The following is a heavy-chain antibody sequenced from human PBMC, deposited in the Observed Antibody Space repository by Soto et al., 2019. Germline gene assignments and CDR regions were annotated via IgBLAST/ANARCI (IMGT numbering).Heavy chain of an antibody. Sequence: SETLSLTCVVYGGSFSGYYWTWIRQPPGTGLGWIGEINHSGSTNYNPSLKSRVTISVDTSKNQFSLKLTSVTAADTAVYYCARDKLTGLFDYWGQGTLVTVSS. CDR3: ARDKLTGLFDY. D-gene: IGHD2-8*02. V-gene: IGHV4-34*01. CDR2: INHSGST. J-gene: IGHJ4*02. CDR1: GGSFSGYY.